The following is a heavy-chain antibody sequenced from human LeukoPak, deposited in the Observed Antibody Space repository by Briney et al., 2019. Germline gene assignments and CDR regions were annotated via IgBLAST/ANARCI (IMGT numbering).Heavy chain of an antibody. CDR3: ARHQNRDGYNPRPFDY. CDR2: IYYNENT. J-gene: IGHJ4*02. Sequence: SEALSLTCTVSGGSISSSSNYWGWIRQPPGKGLEWIGSIYYNENTYYNPSLKSRVTLSVDTSKNQFSLKLSSVTAADTAVYYCARHQNRDGYNPRPFDYWGQGILVTVSS. CDR1: GGSISSSSNY. D-gene: IGHD5-12*01. V-gene: IGHV4-39*01.